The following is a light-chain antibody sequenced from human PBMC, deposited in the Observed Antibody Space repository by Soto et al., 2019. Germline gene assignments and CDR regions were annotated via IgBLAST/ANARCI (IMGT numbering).Light chain of an antibody. CDR3: SSYTSSSTPVV. J-gene: IGLJ2*01. CDR1: SSDVGGYNY. CDR2: EVS. Sequence: QSALTQPASVSGSPGQSITISCTGTSSDVGGYNYVSWYQQHPGKAPKLMIYEVSNRPSGVSNRFSGSKSGNTASLTISWLQAEDEVDYYCSSYTSSSTPVVFGGGTKLTVL. V-gene: IGLV2-14*01.